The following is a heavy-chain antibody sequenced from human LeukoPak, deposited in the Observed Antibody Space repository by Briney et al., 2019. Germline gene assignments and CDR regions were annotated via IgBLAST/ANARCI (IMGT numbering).Heavy chain of an antibody. CDR2: ISSSGST. J-gene: IGHJ4*02. V-gene: IGHV4-4*09. CDR1: GGSITTYY. CDR3: ARGKRWFIY. Sequence: SETLSLTCSVSGGSITTYYWSWIRQPPGKGLEWLGYISSSGSTKYTASLKSRLNMSVDTSKNLFSLSLTSVTAADTAVYYCARGKRWFIYWGQGALVTVSS. D-gene: IGHD3-9*01.